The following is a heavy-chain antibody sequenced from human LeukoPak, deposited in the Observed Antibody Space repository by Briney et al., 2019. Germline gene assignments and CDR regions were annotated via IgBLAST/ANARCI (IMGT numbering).Heavy chain of an antibody. CDR2: INLSGHT. CDR3: ARQVATKGEWAFDI. Sequence: SETLSLTCSVSAYSMSSAYYWGWIRQPPGKGLEWIGSINLSGHTYYSPSLKSRVTISVDTSRNQFSLKLSSVTATDTAVYYCARQVATKGEWAFDIWGQGTMVTASS. D-gene: IGHD5-12*01. CDR1: AYSMSSAYY. J-gene: IGHJ3*02. V-gene: IGHV4-38-2*02.